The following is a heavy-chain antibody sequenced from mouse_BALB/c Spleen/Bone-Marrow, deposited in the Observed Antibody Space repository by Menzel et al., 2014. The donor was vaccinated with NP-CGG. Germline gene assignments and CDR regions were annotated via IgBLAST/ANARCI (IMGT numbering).Heavy chain of an antibody. D-gene: IGHD4-1*01. CDR3: ARELGRRAMDY. CDR1: GYAFTNYW. CDR2: INPGSGGA. J-gene: IGHJ4*01. V-gene: IGHV1-54*01. Sequence: VQLQQSGAELVRPGTSVQVSCKASGYAFTNYWIEWIKQRPGQGLEWIGVINPGSGGANYNEKFKGKATPTADKSSSTAYIQFSSLTSDDSAVYFCARELGRRAMDYWGQGTSVTVSS.